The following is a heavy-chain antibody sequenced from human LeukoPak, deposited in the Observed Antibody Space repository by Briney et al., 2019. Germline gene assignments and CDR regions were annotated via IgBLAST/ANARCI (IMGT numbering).Heavy chain of an antibody. J-gene: IGHJ4*02. V-gene: IGHV4-34*01. CDR2: INHSGST. Sequence: SETLSLTCAVYGGSFSGYYWSWIRQPPGKGLEWIGGINHSGSTNYNPSLKSRVTISVDTSKNQFSLKLSSVTAADTAVYCCARGSKTPDYWGQGTLVTVSS. CDR3: ARGSKTPDY. CDR1: GGSFSGYY.